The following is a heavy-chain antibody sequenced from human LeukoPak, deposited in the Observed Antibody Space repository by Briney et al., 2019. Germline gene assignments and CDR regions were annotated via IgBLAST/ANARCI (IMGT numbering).Heavy chain of an antibody. Sequence: GGSLRLSCAASGFTFSSYAMHWVRQAPGKGLEWVAVISYDGSNKYYADSVKGRFTISRDNSKNTLYLQMNSLRAEDTAVYYCARGGLYSYGYAGYWGQGTLVTVSS. CDR1: GFTFSSYA. J-gene: IGHJ4*02. CDR2: ISYDGSNK. V-gene: IGHV3-30*04. CDR3: ARGGLYSYGYAGY. D-gene: IGHD5-18*01.